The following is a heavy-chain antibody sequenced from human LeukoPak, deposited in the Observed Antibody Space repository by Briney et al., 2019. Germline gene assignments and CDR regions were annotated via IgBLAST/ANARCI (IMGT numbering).Heavy chain of an antibody. V-gene: IGHV3-23*01. CDR3: AKNRATGLAFYDS. D-gene: IGHD5-24*01. CDR2: ISGGGNYI. J-gene: IGHJ4*02. Sequence: GGSLRLSCAASGFTFNTYAMTWVRQAPRKGLEWVSAISGGGNYIYYTDSVKGRFTTSRDNSKNTLYLQMSSLRAEDTAVYFCAKNRATGLAFYDSWGQGTQVTVSS. CDR1: GFTFNTYA.